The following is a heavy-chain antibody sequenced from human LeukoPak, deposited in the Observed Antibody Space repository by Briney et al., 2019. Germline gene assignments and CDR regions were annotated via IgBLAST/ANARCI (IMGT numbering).Heavy chain of an antibody. J-gene: IGHJ3*02. CDR1: GFTFSSYS. V-gene: IGHV3-21*01. CDR2: ISSSSLYI. D-gene: IGHD6-13*01. Sequence: NTGGTLRLSCAASGFTFSSYSMNWVRQAPGKGLQWVSSISSSSLYIYYADSVKGRFTISRDNAKNSLYLQMNSLRAEDTAVYYCAKGSSSWYEDAFDIWGQGTMVTVSS. CDR3: AKGSSSWYEDAFDI.